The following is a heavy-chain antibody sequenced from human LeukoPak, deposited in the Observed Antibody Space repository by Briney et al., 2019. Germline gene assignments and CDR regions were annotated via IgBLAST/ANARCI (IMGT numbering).Heavy chain of an antibody. CDR2: IYHNGGT. J-gene: IGHJ4*02. V-gene: IGHV4-34*01. D-gene: IGHD5-18*01. Sequence: PSETLSLTCAVYGGSFSGYSCTWLRQPPGRGLGRIGDIYHNGGTNYNPSFKSRVIISVDTSKTQFSLRLSSVTATDTAVYYCARGLGRGYSYGTFDCWGQGTLVTVSS. CDR1: GGSFSGYS. CDR3: ARGLGRGYSYGTFDC.